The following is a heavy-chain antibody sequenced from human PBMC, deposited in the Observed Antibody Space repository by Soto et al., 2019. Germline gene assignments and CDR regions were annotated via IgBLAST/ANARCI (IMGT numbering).Heavy chain of an antibody. CDR1: GGTFRNSA. CDR2: IMPIFRTQ. V-gene: IGHV1-69*12. Sequence: QVQLEQSGAEVKKPGSSVKVSCKASGGTFRNSAISWVRQAPGQGLEWMGGIMPIFRTQDYAKKFHGRVTITADESTSTATMELSGLSTDDTVVYFCASDNNRPQCGGNYNYILKVRGLGTTGSVSS. CDR3: ASDNNRPQCGGNYNYILKV. D-gene: IGHD1-1*01. J-gene: IGHJ6*02.